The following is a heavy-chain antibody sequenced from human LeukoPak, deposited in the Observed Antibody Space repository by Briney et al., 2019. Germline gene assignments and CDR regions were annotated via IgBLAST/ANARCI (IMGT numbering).Heavy chain of an antibody. CDR1: GGSISTDY. CDR2: IYTSGST. Sequence: PSETLSLTCTVSGGSISTDYWTWIRQPAGKGLEWIGLIYTSGSTNYNPSLKSRVTMSLDTSKNQFSLKLSSVTAADTAVYYCATSSSGWYVDYFDYWGQGTLVTVSS. CDR3: ATSSSGWYVDYFDY. V-gene: IGHV4-4*07. D-gene: IGHD6-19*01. J-gene: IGHJ4*02.